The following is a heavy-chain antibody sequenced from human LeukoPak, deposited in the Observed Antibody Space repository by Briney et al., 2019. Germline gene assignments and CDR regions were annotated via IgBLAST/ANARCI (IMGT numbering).Heavy chain of an antibody. Sequence: ASVKVSCKVSGYTLTELSMHWVRQAPGKGLEWMGGFDPEDGETIYAQKFQGRVTMTEDTSTDTAYMKLSSLRSEDTAVYYCATAQGSWFSFFDYWGQGTLVTVSS. CDR3: ATAQGSWFSFFDY. D-gene: IGHD6-13*01. J-gene: IGHJ4*02. CDR2: FDPEDGET. V-gene: IGHV1-24*01. CDR1: GYTLTELS.